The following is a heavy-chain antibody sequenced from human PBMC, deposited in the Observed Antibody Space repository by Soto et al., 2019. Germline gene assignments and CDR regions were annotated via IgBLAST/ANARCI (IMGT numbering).Heavy chain of an antibody. Sequence: GGSLRLSCAASGFTFSSYAMSWVRQAPGKGLEWVSAISGSGGSTYYADSVKGRFTISRDNSKNTLYLQMNSLRAEDTAVYYCAKDQNFFRYGSGSYYNNWGQGTLVTVSS. CDR1: GFTFSSYA. V-gene: IGHV3-23*01. CDR2: ISGSGGST. D-gene: IGHD3-10*01. CDR3: AKDQNFFRYGSGSYYNN. J-gene: IGHJ4*02.